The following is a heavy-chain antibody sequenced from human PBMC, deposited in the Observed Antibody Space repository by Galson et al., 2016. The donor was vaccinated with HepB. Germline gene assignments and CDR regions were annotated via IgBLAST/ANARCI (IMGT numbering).Heavy chain of an antibody. Sequence: SLRLSCAGSGFSFSNYWMSWVRQAPGKGLEWVAIIKQGGSDTKYVDSVKGRFTISRDNAKNSLYLQMNTLRVEDTAVYYCARDYNWNADYWGHGTLVTVSP. V-gene: IGHV3-7*04. J-gene: IGHJ4*01. CDR1: GFSFSNYW. D-gene: IGHD1-20*01. CDR2: IKQGGSDT. CDR3: ARDYNWNADY.